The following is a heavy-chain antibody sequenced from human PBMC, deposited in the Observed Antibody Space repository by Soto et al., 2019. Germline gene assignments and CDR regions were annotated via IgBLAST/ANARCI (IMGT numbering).Heavy chain of an antibody. D-gene: IGHD3-3*01. Sequence: GASVKVSCKTSGYTFTSYGISWVRQAPGQGLEWMGWISTYNGNTNYAQKFQGRATMTTDTSTTTAYMELRSLKSDDTAVYYCVRLLFLEWFDDYWGQGTLVTVSS. V-gene: IGHV1-18*04. CDR3: VRLLFLEWFDDY. CDR2: ISTYNGNT. J-gene: IGHJ4*02. CDR1: GYTFTSYG.